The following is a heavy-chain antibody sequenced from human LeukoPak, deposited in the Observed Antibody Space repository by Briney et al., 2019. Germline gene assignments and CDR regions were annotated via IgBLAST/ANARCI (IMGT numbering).Heavy chain of an antibody. D-gene: IGHD3-22*01. J-gene: IGHJ3*02. CDR2: ISYDGSNK. V-gene: IGHV3-30-3*01. CDR3: ARVRMIVVVYGAFDI. CDR1: GFTFSSYA. Sequence: GGSLRLSCAASGFTFSSYAMHWVRQAPGKGLEWVAVISYDGSNKYYADSVKGRFTISRDNSKNTLYLQMNSLRAEDTAVYYCARVRMIVVVYGAFDIWGQGTMVTVSS.